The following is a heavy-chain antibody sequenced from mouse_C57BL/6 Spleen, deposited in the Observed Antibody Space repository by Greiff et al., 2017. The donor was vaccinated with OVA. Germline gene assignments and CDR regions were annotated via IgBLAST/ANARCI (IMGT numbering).Heavy chain of an antibody. CDR2: IDPEDGDT. D-gene: IGHD2-3*01. J-gene: IGHJ4*01. Sequence: EVQGVESGAELVRPGASVKLSCTASGFNIKDYYMHWVKQRPEQGLEWIGRIDPEDGDTEYAPKFQGKATMTADTSSNTAYLQLSSLTSEDTAVYYCSGLDGSLTVYYAMDYWGQGTSVTVSS. CDR1: GFNIKDYY. V-gene: IGHV14-1*01. CDR3: SGLDGSLTVYYAMDY.